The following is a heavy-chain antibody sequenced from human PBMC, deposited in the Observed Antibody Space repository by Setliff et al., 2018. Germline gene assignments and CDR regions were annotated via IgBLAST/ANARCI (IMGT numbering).Heavy chain of an antibody. CDR2: ISWNGAST. Sequence: GGSLRLSCAASGFTFDDYVFSWVRQAPGKGLEWVSGISWNGASTGYTDSVKGRFTVSRDNAQNSLYLQVNSLRVEDTALYYCARDPTRKFDSWGQGTLVTVSS. V-gene: IGHV3-20*04. J-gene: IGHJ4*02. CDR3: ARDPTRKFDS. CDR1: GFTFDDYV.